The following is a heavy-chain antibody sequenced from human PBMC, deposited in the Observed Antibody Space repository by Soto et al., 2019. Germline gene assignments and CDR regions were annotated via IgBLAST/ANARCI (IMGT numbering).Heavy chain of an antibody. D-gene: IGHD3-22*01. J-gene: IGHJ3*02. CDR1: GFTFSSYA. V-gene: IGHV3-23*01. CDR3: AKSTDYYYDTSGDI. CDR2: ISGSGSTI. Sequence: EVQLLGSGGGLVQPGGSLRLSCAGSGFTFSSYAMSWVRQAPGKGLEWVSGISGSGSTIYYADSVKGRFTISRDNSKNTLYLQMNSLRAEDTAVYYCAKSTDYYYDTSGDIWGQGAMVTVSS.